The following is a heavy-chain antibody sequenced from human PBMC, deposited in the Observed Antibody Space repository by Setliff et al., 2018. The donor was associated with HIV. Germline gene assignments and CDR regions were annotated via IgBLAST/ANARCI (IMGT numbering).Heavy chain of an antibody. Sequence: ASVKVSCKASGYTFNNYGISWVRQAPGQGLEWMGWINTHSGYTNYAQNVQGRVTMTTHTSTNTAYMELRSLRSEDTAVYYCARGKTWLRFLDYWGQGTLVTVSS. J-gene: IGHJ4*02. D-gene: IGHD5-12*01. CDR1: GYTFNNYG. CDR2: INTHSGYT. V-gene: IGHV1-18*01. CDR3: ARGKTWLRFLDY.